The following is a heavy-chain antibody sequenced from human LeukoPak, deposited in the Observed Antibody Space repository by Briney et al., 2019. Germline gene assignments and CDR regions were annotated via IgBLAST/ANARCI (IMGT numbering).Heavy chain of an antibody. CDR3: AKLSLSFDDYSNYGYYFDY. V-gene: IGHV3-23*01. CDR2: ISGSGGST. J-gene: IGHJ4*02. D-gene: IGHD4-11*01. CDR1: GFTFSSCA. Sequence: GGSLRLSCAASGFTFSSCAMSWVRQAPGKGLEWVSAISGSGGSTYYADSVKGRFTISRDNSKNTLYLQMNSLRAEDTAVYYCAKLSLSFDDYSNYGYYFDYWGQGTLVTVSS.